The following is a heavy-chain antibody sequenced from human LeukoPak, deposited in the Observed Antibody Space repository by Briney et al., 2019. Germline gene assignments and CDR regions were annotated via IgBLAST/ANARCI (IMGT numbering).Heavy chain of an antibody. CDR1: GYTFTGYY. Sequence: GASVKMSLTASGYTFTGYYMHWVRQAPGQGLEWMGWIKPNSGGTNDAQKFQHRVSITRDTSISTAYMELSRLRSDDTAVYYCARDVTYSSGWYDWFDPWGQGTMVTVSS. D-gene: IGHD6-19*01. V-gene: IGHV1-2*02. J-gene: IGHJ5*02. CDR2: IKPNSGGT. CDR3: ARDVTYSSGWYDWFDP.